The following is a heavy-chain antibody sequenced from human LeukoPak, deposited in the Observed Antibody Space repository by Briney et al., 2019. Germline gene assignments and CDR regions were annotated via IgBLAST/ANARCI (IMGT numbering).Heavy chain of an antibody. CDR3: ARGRTVPYSSSWYRGAYFDY. CDR1: DDSISDYY. CDR2: INHSGST. Sequence: SETLSLTCTVSDDSISDYYRGWIRQPPGKGLEWIGEINHSGSTNYNPSLKSRVTISVDTSKNQFSLKLSSVTAADTAVYYCARGRTVPYSSSWYRGAYFDYWGQGTLVTVSS. V-gene: IGHV4-34*01. D-gene: IGHD6-13*01. J-gene: IGHJ4*02.